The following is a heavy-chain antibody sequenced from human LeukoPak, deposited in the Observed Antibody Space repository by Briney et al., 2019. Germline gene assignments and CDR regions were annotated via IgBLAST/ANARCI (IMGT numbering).Heavy chain of an antibody. V-gene: IGHV4-39*01. CDR3: ARGNRGVYFEY. CDR2: IYYSGSI. Sequence: SETLSLTCTVSGGSITSSSYNWGWIPQPPGKGLEWIASIYYSGSIYYSPSLKSRVTISVDASKNQFSLKFNSVTAADTAVYYCARGNRGVYFEYWGQGTLVTVSS. J-gene: IGHJ4*02. D-gene: IGHD1-14*01. CDR1: GGSITSSSYN.